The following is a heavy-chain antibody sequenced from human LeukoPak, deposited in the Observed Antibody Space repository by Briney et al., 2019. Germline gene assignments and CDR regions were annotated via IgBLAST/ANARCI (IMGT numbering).Heavy chain of an antibody. V-gene: IGHV3-66*01. D-gene: IGHD3-10*01. Sequence: GGSLRLSCAASGFTVSSNYMSWVRQAPGKGLEWVSVIYSGGSTYYADSVKGRFTISRDNSKNTLYLQMNSLRAEDTAVYYCARDHYGSGSVFDYWGQGTLVTVSS. CDR2: IYSGGST. CDR3: ARDHYGSGSVFDY. J-gene: IGHJ4*02. CDR1: GFTVSSNY.